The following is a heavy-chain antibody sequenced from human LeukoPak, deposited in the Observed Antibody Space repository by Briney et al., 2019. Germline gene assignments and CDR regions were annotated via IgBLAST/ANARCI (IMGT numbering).Heavy chain of an antibody. V-gene: IGHV3-23*01. CDR1: GFTFSSYA. Sequence: GGSLRLSCAASGFTFSSYAMSWVRQAPGKGLEWVSAISGSGGTTYYADSVKGRFTISRDNSKNTLYLQMNSLRAEDTAVDYCAKDRDSGSYLFFDYWGQGTLVTVSS. CDR2: ISGSGGTT. J-gene: IGHJ4*02. CDR3: AKDRDSGSYLFFDY. D-gene: IGHD1-26*01.